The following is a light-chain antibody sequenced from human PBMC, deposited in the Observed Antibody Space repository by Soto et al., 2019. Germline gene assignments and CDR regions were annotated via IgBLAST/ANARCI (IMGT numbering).Light chain of an antibody. CDR1: QSVSSSY. CDR3: QQYGSSPFT. CDR2: GAS. J-gene: IGKJ3*01. Sequence: ESVLMQSPGTLSMSPGERATLSCRASQSVSSSYSAWYQQKPGQAPRLLIYGASSRATGIPDRFSGSGSGTDFTLTISRLEPEDFAVYYCQQYGSSPFTFGPGTKVDIK. V-gene: IGKV3-20*01.